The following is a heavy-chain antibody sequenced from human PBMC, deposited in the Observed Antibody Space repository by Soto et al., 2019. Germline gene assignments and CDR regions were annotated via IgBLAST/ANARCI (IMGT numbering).Heavy chain of an antibody. CDR3: ARDEPRGSYRLFDY. CDR2: INPNSGGT. CDR1: GYTFTGYY. Sequence: ASVKVSCKASGYTFTGYYMHWVRQAPGQGLEWMGWINPNSGGTNYAQKFQGWVTMTRDTSTSTAYMELSRLRSDDTAVYYCARDEPRGSYRLFDYWGQGTLVTVSS. D-gene: IGHD3-16*02. J-gene: IGHJ4*02. V-gene: IGHV1-2*04.